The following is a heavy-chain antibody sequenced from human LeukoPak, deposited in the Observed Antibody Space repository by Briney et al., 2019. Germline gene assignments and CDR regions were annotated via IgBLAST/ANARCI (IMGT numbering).Heavy chain of an antibody. CDR3: ARDLVSSGGFDP. Sequence: SETLSLTCTVSGGSISSGSYYWSWIRPPAGKGLEWIGRIYTSGSTNYNPSLKSRVTISVDTSKNQFSLKLSSVTAADTAVYYCARDLVSSGGFDPWGQGTLVTVSS. J-gene: IGHJ5*02. D-gene: IGHD6-19*01. V-gene: IGHV4-61*02. CDR1: GGSISSGSYY. CDR2: IYTSGST.